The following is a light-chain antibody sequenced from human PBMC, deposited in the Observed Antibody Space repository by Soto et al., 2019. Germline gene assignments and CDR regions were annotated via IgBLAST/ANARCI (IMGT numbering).Light chain of an antibody. CDR3: QQRSNWPVT. J-gene: IGKJ1*01. CDR2: DAS. CDR1: QSVGSY. Sequence: EIVLTQSPATLSLSPGERATLSCRASQSVGSYFAWYQQKPGQAPRLLIYDASSRATGIPARFGGSGSGTEFTLAISSLEPEDCAVYSGQQRSNWPVTFGQGTRVE. V-gene: IGKV3-11*01.